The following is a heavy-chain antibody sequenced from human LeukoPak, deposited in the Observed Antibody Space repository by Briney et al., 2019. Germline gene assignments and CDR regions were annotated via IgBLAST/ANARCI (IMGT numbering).Heavy chain of an antibody. V-gene: IGHV3-23*01. CDR1: GFTFYSYA. J-gene: IGHJ4*02. CDR2: ISGSAGST. D-gene: IGHD3-10*01. Sequence: GGSLRLTCAAPGFTFYSYAMSWVRQTPGKGLEWVSAISGSAGSTYYADSVRGRFTISRDNSKNALFLQMDSLRADDTAVYYCAKHLSGTTSGGFDYWGQGTLVTVSS. CDR3: AKHLSGTTSGGFDY.